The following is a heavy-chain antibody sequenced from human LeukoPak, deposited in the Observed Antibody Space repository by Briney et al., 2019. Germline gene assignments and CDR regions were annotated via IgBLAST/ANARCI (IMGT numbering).Heavy chain of an antibody. J-gene: IGHJ6*03. D-gene: IGHD2-15*01. CDR1: GGSFSGYY. V-gene: IGHV4-34*01. CDR2: INHSGST. Sequence: SETLSLTCAVYGGSFSGYYWSWIRQPPGKGLEWIGEINHSGSTNYNPSLKSRVTISVDTSKNQFSLKLSSVTAADTAVYYCAREAGSGCSGGSCYYYMDVWGKGTTVTVSS. CDR3: AREAGSGCSGGSCYYYMDV.